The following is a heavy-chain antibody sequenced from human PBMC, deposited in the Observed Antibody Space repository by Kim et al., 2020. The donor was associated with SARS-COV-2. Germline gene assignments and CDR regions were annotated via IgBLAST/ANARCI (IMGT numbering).Heavy chain of an antibody. J-gene: IGHJ6*02. V-gene: IGHV3-53*01. CDR2: ISSGRNT. CDR3: AKNGFLAAYYAMDV. CDR1: GFTVSSNY. Sequence: GGSLRLSCAASGFTVSSNYMSWVRQAPGKGLEWVSVISSGRNTYYADSVKGRFTISRDNSKNTLYLQMNNLRVEDTAVYYCAKNGFLAAYYAMDVWGQGTTVSVSS. D-gene: IGHD6-25*01.